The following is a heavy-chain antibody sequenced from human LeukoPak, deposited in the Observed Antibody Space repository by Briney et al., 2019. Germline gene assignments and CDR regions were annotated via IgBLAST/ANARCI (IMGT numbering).Heavy chain of an antibody. CDR2: ISSSGSTI. V-gene: IGHV3-11*01. CDR3: ARSIPAGNRR. CDR1: GGSFSDYY. Sequence: LSLTCAVYGGSFSDYYMSWIRQAPGKGLEWVSYISSSGSTIDYADSVKGRSTISRDNAKNSLYLQMNSLRAEDTAVYYCARSIPAGNRRWGQGTLVTVSS. D-gene: IGHD2-2*01. J-gene: IGHJ4*02.